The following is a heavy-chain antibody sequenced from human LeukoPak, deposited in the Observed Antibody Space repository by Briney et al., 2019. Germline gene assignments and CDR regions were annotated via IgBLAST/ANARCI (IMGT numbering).Heavy chain of an antibody. CDR1: GYTFTSYD. V-gene: IGHV1-8*03. CDR2: MNPNSGNT. D-gene: IGHD3-10*01. CDR3: ARVFGELSPPNYYYYGMDV. J-gene: IGHJ6*02. Sequence: ASVKVSCKASGYTFTSYDINWVRQATGQGLEWMGWMNPNSGNTGYAQKFQGRVTITRNTSISTAYMELSSLRSEDTAVYYCARVFGELSPPNYYYYGMDVWGQGTTVTVSS.